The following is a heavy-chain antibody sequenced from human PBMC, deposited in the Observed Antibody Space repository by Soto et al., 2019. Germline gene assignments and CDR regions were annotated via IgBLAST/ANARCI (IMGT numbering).Heavy chain of an antibody. D-gene: IGHD1-1*01. CDR3: ARAGSWVQPFDY. Sequence: EVQLVESGGGLVPPGGSLRLSCAASGFTFSSYDMNWVRQAPGKGLEWISYISTGGTVRYYAASVKGRFTISRDNAANSLFLQMNSLRAEDTAVYHCARAGSWVQPFDYWGQGTLVTVSS. J-gene: IGHJ4*02. CDR1: GFTFSSYD. V-gene: IGHV3-48*03. CDR2: ISTGGTVR.